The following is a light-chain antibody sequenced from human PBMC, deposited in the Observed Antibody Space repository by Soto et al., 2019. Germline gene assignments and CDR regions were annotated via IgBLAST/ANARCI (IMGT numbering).Light chain of an antibody. CDR3: YSAADNNLV. J-gene: IGLJ3*02. V-gene: IGLV3-27*01. CDR1: VLAKKY. CDR2: KDT. Sequence: SYELTQPSSVSVSPGQTAMITCSGNVLAKKYARWFQQKPGQAPVVVIYKDTERPSGIPERFAGSSSGTTVTLTISGAPFEDEADYYCYSAADNNLVFGGGTKVTVL.